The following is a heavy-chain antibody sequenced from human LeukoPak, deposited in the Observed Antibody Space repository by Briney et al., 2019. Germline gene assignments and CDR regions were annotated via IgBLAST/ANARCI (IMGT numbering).Heavy chain of an antibody. CDR1: GFTFSSYG. CDR3: AKDLRSAVRGVTS. CDR2: IRYDGSNK. V-gene: IGHV3-30*02. Sequence: GRSLRLSCAASGFTFSSYGMHWVRQAPGKGLEWVAFIRYDGSNKYYADSVKGRFTISRDNSKNTLYLQMNSLRAEDTAVYYCAKDLRSAVRGVTSWGQGTLVTVSS. D-gene: IGHD3-10*01. J-gene: IGHJ5*02.